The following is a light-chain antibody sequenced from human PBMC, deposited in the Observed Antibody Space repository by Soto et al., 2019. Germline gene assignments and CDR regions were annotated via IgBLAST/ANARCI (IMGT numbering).Light chain of an antibody. CDR3: QYYSDYSWT. CDR1: QTHIAY. Sequence: DVHLTQSPSTLSASVGDRVTITCRASQTHIAYLAWYQQKPGTAPKLLIYDTSSLETGVPSRFSGSRSATHFTLTISRLQPDDFDTYYCQYYSDYSWTLGQGTKVDIK. J-gene: IGKJ1*01. CDR2: DTS. V-gene: IGKV1-5*01.